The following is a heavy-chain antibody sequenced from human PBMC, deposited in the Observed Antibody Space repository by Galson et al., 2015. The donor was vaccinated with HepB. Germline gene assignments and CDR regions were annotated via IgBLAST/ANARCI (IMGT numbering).Heavy chain of an antibody. D-gene: IGHD3-22*01. Sequence: SLRLSCAASGFTFNNYALHWVRQAPGKGLEWVALISYDGRNKYYAGSVKGRCTISRDNSKNTLYLQMNSLRSEDTAVFYCARDGPSYYNDTSGYYVGYWGQGTLVTVSS. CDR3: ARDGPSYYNDTSGYYVGY. J-gene: IGHJ4*02. CDR1: GFTFNNYA. V-gene: IGHV3-30*04. CDR2: ISYDGRNK.